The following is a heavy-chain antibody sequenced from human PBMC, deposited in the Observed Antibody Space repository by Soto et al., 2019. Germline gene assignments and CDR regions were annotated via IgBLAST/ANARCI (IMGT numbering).Heavy chain of an antibody. CDR2: ISYDGSNK. CDR3: ARDSPYCSGGSCYTNNWFDP. V-gene: IGHV3-30-3*01. Sequence: GGSLRLSCAASGFTFSSYAMHWVRQAPGKGLEWVAVISYDGSNKYYADSVKGLFTISRDNSKNTLYLQMNSLRAEDTAVYYCARDSPYCSGGSCYTNNWFDPWGQGTLVTVSS. J-gene: IGHJ5*02. D-gene: IGHD2-15*01. CDR1: GFTFSSYA.